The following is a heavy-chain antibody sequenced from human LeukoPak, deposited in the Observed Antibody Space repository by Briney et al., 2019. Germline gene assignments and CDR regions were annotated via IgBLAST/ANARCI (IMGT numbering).Heavy chain of an antibody. CDR2: ISAYNGNT. D-gene: IGHD4-17*01. CDR3: AHTYGDYDTYYYYGMDV. CDR1: GYTFTSYG. Sequence: GASVKVSCKASGYTFTSYGISWVRQAPGQGLEWMGWISAYNGNTNYAQKLQGRVTMTTDTSTSIAYMELRSLRSDDTAVYYCAHTYGDYDTYYYYGMDVWGQGTTVTVSS. V-gene: IGHV1-18*01. J-gene: IGHJ6*02.